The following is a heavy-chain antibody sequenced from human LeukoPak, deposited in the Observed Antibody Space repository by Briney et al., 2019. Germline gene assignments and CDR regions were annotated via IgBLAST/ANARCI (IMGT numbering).Heavy chain of an antibody. J-gene: IGHJ4*02. CDR1: GFTFSSYA. CDR3: AKAGSIRFDY. V-gene: IGHV3-23*01. D-gene: IGHD1-26*01. Sequence: GGSLRLSCAASGFTFSSYAMIWVRHAPGKGLEWFSGISGRDSSTYYADSVKGRFTISRDNSKNTLYLQMNSLSDEDTAVYYCAKAGSIRFDYWGQGTLVTVSS. CDR2: ISGRDSST.